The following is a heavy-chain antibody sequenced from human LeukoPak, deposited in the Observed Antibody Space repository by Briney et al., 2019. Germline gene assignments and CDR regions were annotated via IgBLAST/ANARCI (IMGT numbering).Heavy chain of an antibody. J-gene: IGHJ4*02. Sequence: GGSLRLSCAASGFNFNIYSMNWVRQAPGKGLEWISYLSRSTTIIYYSDSVKGRFTISRDNAKSSLYLQMNSLRAEDTAMYYCARSGWYDDFDYLGQGTLVTVSS. CDR2: LSRSTTII. CDR1: GFNFNIYS. V-gene: IGHV3-48*01. CDR3: ARSGWYDDFDY. D-gene: IGHD6-19*01.